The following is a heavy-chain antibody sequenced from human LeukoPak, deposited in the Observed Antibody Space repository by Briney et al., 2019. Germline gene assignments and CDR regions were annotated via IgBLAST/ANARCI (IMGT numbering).Heavy chain of an antibody. V-gene: IGHV3-33*01. CDR1: GFTFSSYG. J-gene: IGHJ4*02. CDR3: ARDGEGYCKDY. Sequence: GRSLRLSCAASGFTFSSYGMHWVRQAPGKGLEWVAVIWYDGSNKYYADSVKGRFTISRDNSRNTLYLQMNSLRAEDTAVYYCARDGEGYCKDYWGQGTLVTVSS. D-gene: IGHD2-15*01. CDR2: IWYDGSNK.